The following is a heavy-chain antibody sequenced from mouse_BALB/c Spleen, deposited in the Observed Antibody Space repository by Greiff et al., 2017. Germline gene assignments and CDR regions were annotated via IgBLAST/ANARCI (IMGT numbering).Heavy chain of an antibody. D-gene: IGHD2-14*01. V-gene: IGHV1-7*01. CDR1: GYTFTSYW. J-gene: IGHJ2*01. CDR2: INPSTGYT. CDR3: ASDYRYDYCDY. Sequence: QVQLQQSGAELAKPGASVKMSCKASGYTFTSYWMHWVKQRPGQGLEWIGYINPSTGYTEYNQKFKDKATLTADKSSSTAYMQLSSLTSEDSAVYYCASDYRYDYCDYWGQGTTLTVSS.